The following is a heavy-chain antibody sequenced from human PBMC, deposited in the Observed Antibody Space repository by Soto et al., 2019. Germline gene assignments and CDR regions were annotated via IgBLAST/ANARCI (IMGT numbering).Heavy chain of an antibody. D-gene: IGHD3-16*01. CDR2: ISSESGRT. V-gene: IGHV1-2*02. J-gene: IGHJ5*02. CDR3: ARASLIIRHITDLGEASPGVVEH. CDR1: GYTFTEYF. Sequence: QVPLVQSGAEVQKPGASVKVSCEASGYTFTEYFLHWVRQAPGQGLEWMGWISSESGRTNLAQNFEGRLTMTADTSITTAYMDLSGLRYDDTAVYYCARASLIIRHITDLGEASPGVVEHWGQGTLVSVSS.